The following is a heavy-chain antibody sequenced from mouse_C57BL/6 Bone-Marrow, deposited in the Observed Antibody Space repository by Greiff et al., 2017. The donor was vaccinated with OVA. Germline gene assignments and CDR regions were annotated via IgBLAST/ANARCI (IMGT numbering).Heavy chain of an antibody. V-gene: IGHV5-4*01. CDR3: ARDGYYGPFAY. Sequence: EVKLVESGGGLVKPGGSLKLSCAASGFTFSSYAMSWVRQTPEKRLAWVATISDGGSYTYYPDNVKGRFTIYRDNAKNNLYLQMSHLKSEDTAMYYCARDGYYGPFAYWGQGTLVTVSA. CDR2: ISDGGSYT. J-gene: IGHJ3*01. D-gene: IGHD1-1*02. CDR1: GFTFSSYA.